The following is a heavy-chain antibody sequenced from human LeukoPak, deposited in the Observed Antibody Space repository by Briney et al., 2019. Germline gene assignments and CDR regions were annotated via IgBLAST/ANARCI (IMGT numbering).Heavy chain of an antibody. CDR2: IYYSGST. CDR3: AGSVVVVISDAFDI. V-gene: IGHV4-59*01. CDR1: GGSISSYY. J-gene: IGHJ3*02. Sequence: SETLSLTCTVSGGSISSYYRSWIRQPPGKGLEWIGYIYYSGSTNYNPSLKSRVTISVDTSKNQFSLKLSSVTAADTAVYYCAGSVVVVISDAFDIWGQGTMVTVSS. D-gene: IGHD3-22*01.